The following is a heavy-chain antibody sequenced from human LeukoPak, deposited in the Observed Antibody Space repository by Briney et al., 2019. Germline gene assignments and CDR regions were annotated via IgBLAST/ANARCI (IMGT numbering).Heavy chain of an antibody. V-gene: IGHV1-2*02. D-gene: IGHD2-2*01. J-gene: IGHJ4*02. Sequence: ASVKVSFKASGSTFTCYYMHWVRQAPGQGLEWMGWINPNSGGTNYAQKFQGRVTMTRDTSISTAYMELSRLRSDDTAVYYCARGTPSFPFGYWGQGTLVTVSS. CDR1: GSTFTCYY. CDR3: ARGTPSFPFGY. CDR2: INPNSGGT.